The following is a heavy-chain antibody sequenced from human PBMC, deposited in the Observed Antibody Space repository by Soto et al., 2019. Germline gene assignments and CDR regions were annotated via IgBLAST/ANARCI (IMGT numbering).Heavy chain of an antibody. D-gene: IGHD3-10*01. CDR1: GFTFSSYG. CDR3: ARGTGSQRRPRDYYYYGMDV. Sequence: GGSLRLSCAASGFTFSSYGMHWVRQAPGKGLEWVAVISYDGSNKYYADSVKGRLTISRDNSKNTLYLQMNSLRAEDTAVYYCARGTGSQRRPRDYYYYGMDVWGQGTTVTVSS. J-gene: IGHJ6*02. CDR2: ISYDGSNK. V-gene: IGHV3-30*03.